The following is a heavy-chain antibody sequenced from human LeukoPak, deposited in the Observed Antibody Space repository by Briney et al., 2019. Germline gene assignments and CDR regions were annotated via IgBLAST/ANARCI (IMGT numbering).Heavy chain of an antibody. J-gene: IGHJ4*02. Sequence: SVKGRFTISKDNAKNSLFLQMNSLRAEDTAVYYCARDPESGYHYFDYWGQGTLVTVS. CDR3: ARDPESGYHYFDY. V-gene: IGHV3-48*01. D-gene: IGHD3-3*01.